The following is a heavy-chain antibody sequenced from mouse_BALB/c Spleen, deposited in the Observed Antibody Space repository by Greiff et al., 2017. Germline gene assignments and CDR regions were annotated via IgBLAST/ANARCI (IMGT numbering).Heavy chain of an antibody. J-gene: IGHJ4*01. V-gene: IGHV1-54*03. D-gene: IGHD2-2*01. CDR2: INPGSGGT. CDR3: ARVGYYYAMDY. CDR1: GYAFTNYL. Sequence: VQLQESGAELVRPGTSVKVSCKASGYAFTNYLIEWVKQRPGQGLEWIGVINPGSGGTNYNEKFKGKATLTADKSSSTAYMQLSSLTSDDSAVYFCARVGYYYAMDYWGQGTSVTVSS.